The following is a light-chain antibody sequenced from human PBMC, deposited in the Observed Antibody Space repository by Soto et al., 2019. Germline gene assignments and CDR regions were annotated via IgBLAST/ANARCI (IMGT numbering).Light chain of an antibody. CDR3: QTWGTGIQV. Sequence: QPVLTQSPSASASLGASVKLTCTLRRGHRSYAIAWHQQQPEKGPRYLMKLNSDGSHSKGDGIPDRFSGSSSGAERYLTSSSLQSEDEADYYCQTWGTGIQVFGGGTKLTVL. CDR2: LNSDGSH. CDR1: RGHRSYA. V-gene: IGLV4-69*01. J-gene: IGLJ2*01.